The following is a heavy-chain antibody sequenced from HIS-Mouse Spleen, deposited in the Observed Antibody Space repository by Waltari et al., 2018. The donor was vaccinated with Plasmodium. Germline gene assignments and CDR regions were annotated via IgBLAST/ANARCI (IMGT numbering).Heavy chain of an antibody. J-gene: IGHJ3*02. CDR1: GFTASSNY. CDR2: IYSGGSK. D-gene: IGHD3-10*01. Sequence: EVQLVESGGGLVQPGGSLRLSCAASGFTASSNYMHWVRQAPGKGLEWVSVIYSGGSKYYADSVKGRFTISRDNSKNTLYLQMNSLRAEDTAVYYCARGSAGDAFDIWGQGTMVTVSS. V-gene: IGHV3-66*01. CDR3: ARGSAGDAFDI.